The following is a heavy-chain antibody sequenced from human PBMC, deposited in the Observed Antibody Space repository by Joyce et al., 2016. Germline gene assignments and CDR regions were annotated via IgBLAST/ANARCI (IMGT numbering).Heavy chain of an antibody. D-gene: IGHD3-16*02. CDR3: AGARPSSFYDYIWGNSRPPHDAFAF. J-gene: IGHJ3*01. V-gene: IGHV4-34*01. Sequence: QVQLQQWGAGLLKPSETLSLTCAVYGGSFSGYYWNWIRQSPGKGLEWIGEINHRGGTNYNPSLKSRVTISVDTSKNQFSLRLSSVTAADTAVYFCAGARPSSFYDYIWGNSRPPHDAFAFWGQGTVVTVSS. CDR2: INHRGGT. CDR1: GGSFSGYY.